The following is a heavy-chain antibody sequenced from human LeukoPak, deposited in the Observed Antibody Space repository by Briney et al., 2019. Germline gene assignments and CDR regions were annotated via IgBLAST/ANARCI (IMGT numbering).Heavy chain of an antibody. Sequence: SETLSLTCAVYGGSFSGYYWSWIRQPPGKGLEWIGEINHSGSTNYNPSLKSRVTISVDTSQNQFSLKLSSVTAADTAVYYCARVPRRYDFWSGYSDNWFDPWGQGTLVTVSS. CDR3: ARVPRRYDFWSGYSDNWFDP. J-gene: IGHJ5*02. D-gene: IGHD3-3*01. V-gene: IGHV4-34*01. CDR1: GGSFSGYY. CDR2: INHSGST.